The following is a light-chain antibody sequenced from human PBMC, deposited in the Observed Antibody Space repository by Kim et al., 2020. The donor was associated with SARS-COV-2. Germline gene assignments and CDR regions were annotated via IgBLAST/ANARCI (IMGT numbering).Light chain of an antibody. CDR2: DVT. J-gene: IGLJ1*01. CDR1: SSDVGGYNY. Sequence: QSALTQPASVSGSPGQSITISCTGTSSDVGGYNYVSWYQQYPGKAPRLIIYDVTTRPSGVSNRFSGSKSGNTASLTISGLQPEDESDYYCTSYTRSATLVFGTGTQVTVL. CDR3: TSYTRSATLV. V-gene: IGLV2-14*03.